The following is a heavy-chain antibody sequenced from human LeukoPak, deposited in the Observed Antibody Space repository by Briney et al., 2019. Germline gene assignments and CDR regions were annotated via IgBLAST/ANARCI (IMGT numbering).Heavy chain of an antibody. CDR1: GYTFTSYG. D-gene: IGHD5-18*01. Sequence: GASVKVSRKASGYTFTSYGISWVRQAPGQGLEWMGWISAYNGNTNYAQKLQGRVTMTTDTSTSTAYMELRSLRSDDTAVYYWARDGVEDSYGYGPLEFDYWGQGTLVTVSS. CDR3: ARDGVEDSYGYGPLEFDY. J-gene: IGHJ4*02. CDR2: ISAYNGNT. V-gene: IGHV1-18*01.